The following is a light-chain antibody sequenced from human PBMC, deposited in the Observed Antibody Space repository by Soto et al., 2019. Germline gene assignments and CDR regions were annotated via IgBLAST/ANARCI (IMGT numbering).Light chain of an antibody. J-gene: IGLJ2*01. V-gene: IGLV3-1*01. CDR3: KAWDSSTSVV. Sequence: SYELTQPPSVSVSPGQTASITCSGDKLGDKYACWYQQKPGQSPVLVIYQDSKRPSGIPERFSGSNSGNTATLTISGTQAMDEAEYYCKAWDSSTSVVFGGGTKLTVL. CDR2: QDS. CDR1: KLGDKY.